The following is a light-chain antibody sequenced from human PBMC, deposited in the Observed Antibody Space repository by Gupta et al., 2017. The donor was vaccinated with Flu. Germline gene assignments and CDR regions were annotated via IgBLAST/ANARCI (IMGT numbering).Light chain of an antibody. Sequence: GTLSLSPGERATLSCRTSLSVSTTYLAWYQQKPGQAPRLLIYGAHTRATGIPDRFSGSGTGTDFTLTISRLEPEDFAVYYCQQEGRSPWTFGQGTKVEMK. CDR3: QQEGRSPWT. CDR1: LSVSTTY. CDR2: GAH. V-gene: IGKV3-20*01. J-gene: IGKJ1*01.